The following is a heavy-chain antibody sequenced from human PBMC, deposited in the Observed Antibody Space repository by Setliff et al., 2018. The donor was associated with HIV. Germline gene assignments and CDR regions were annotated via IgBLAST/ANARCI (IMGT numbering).Heavy chain of an antibody. CDR3: VRYIGAAAGYIDH. Sequence: GESLKISCHLSGYSFVDFWIGWVRQMPGKGLDWVGFIYPGDSDSRYSPSFRGQVTISADKSTTTAYLDWASLKASDTAMYYCVRYIGAAAGYIDHWGQGTLVTVSS. CDR2: IYPGDSDS. CDR1: GYSFVDFW. D-gene: IGHD6-25*01. V-gene: IGHV5-51*01. J-gene: IGHJ4*02.